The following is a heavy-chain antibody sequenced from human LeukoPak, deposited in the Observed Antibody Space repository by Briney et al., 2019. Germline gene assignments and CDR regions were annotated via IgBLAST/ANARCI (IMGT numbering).Heavy chain of an antibody. CDR1: GDSLSSHN. D-gene: IGHD6-19*01. CDR2: IYGSGRT. J-gene: IGHJ5*02. Sequence: KSSETLSLTCTVSGDSLSSHNWSCIPQPPGKGREWIGYIYGSGRTHSDPSLRSRITISEDTSKNQFSLKLTSVTAAETAVYYCARNVGWYSHDPWGQGTLVTVSS. V-gene: IGHV4-59*08. CDR3: ARNVGWYSHDP.